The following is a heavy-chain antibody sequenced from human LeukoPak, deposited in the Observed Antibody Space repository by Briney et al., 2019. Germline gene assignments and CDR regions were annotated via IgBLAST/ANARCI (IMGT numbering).Heavy chain of an antibody. CDR3: AKDLWFGESPPSH. J-gene: IGHJ4*02. D-gene: IGHD3-10*01. CDR1: GFTFSSYG. V-gene: IGHV3-30*18. CDR2: ISYDGSNK. Sequence: PGGSLRLSCAASGFTFSSYGMHWVRQAPGKGLEWVAVISYDGSNKYYADSVKGRFTISRDNSKNTLYLQMNSLRAEATAVYYCAKDLWFGESPPSHWGQGTLVTVSS.